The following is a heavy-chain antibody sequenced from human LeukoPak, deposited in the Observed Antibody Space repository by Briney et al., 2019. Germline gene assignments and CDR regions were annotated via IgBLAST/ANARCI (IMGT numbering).Heavy chain of an antibody. D-gene: IGHD1-26*01. CDR2: ISYDGSNK. CDR1: GFTFSSYA. Sequence: GGSLRLSCAASGFTFSSYAMHWVRQAPGKGLEWVAVISYDGSNKYYADSVKGRFTISRDNAKNSLYLQMNSLRAEDTAVYYCAKGGKWDVTPFDYWGQGTLVTVSS. J-gene: IGHJ4*02. CDR3: AKGGKWDVTPFDY. V-gene: IGHV3-30-3*01.